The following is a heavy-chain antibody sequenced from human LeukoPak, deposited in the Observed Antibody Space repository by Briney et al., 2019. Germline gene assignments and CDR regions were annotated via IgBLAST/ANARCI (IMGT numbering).Heavy chain of an antibody. D-gene: IGHD6-6*01. CDR3: ARSSYSSSSSV. V-gene: IGHV3-23*01. Sequence: PGGSLRLSCAASGFTFSSYAMNWVRQAPGKGLEWVSSISVSGGSTYYADSVKGRFTISRDNSKNTLYLQMNSLRAEDTAVYYCARSSYSSSSSVWGQGTMVTVSS. CDR2: ISVSGGST. J-gene: IGHJ3*01. CDR1: GFTFSSYA.